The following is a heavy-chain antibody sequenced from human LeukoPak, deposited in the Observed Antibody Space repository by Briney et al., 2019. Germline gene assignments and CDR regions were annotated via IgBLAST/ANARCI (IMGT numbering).Heavy chain of an antibody. D-gene: IGHD6-13*01. CDR1: GFTFSTYS. CDR3: ARGHGRGYSSRPGY. J-gene: IGHJ4*02. V-gene: IGHV3-21*01. Sequence: GGSLRLSCAASGFTFSTYSINWVRQAPGKGLEWVSFISTSSSYIYYADSVKGRFTISRDNAKNTLYLEMNSLRAEDTAVYYCARGHGRGYSSRPGYWGPGTLVTVSS. CDR2: ISTSSSYI.